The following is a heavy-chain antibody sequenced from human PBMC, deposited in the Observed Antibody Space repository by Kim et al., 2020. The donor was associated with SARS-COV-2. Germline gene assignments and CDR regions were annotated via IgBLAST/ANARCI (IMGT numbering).Heavy chain of an antibody. CDR1: GFTFSNYA. CDR2: ISGSDEIM. V-gene: IGHV3-23*01. J-gene: IGHJ4*02. Sequence: GGSLRLSCAASGFTFSNYAMNWVRQAPGKGLAWVSGISGSDEIMYYADSVKGRFTISRDNSRNTLYLQMNSLRAEDTALYYCAKKSPHTNAWYLWDSWGQGTLVTVSS. CDR3: AKKSPHTNAWYLWDS. D-gene: IGHD6-13*01.